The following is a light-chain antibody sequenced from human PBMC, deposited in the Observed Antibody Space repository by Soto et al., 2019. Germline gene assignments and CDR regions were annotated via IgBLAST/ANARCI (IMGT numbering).Light chain of an antibody. V-gene: IGKV1-39*01. Sequence: DIQMTQSPSSLSASVEDRVTITCRASQSISSFLNWYQQKPGKAPKLLIYAASSLQSGVPSRFSGSGSGTDFTLTISSLQPEDFATYYCQQSYSTLYTFVQGTKLEIK. CDR2: AAS. CDR3: QQSYSTLYT. J-gene: IGKJ2*01. CDR1: QSISSF.